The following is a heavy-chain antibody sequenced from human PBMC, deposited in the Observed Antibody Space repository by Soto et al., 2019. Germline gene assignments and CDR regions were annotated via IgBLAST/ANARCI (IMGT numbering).Heavy chain of an antibody. Sequence: EVQLVESGGGLVKPGGSLRLSCAASGFTFNSYSMNWVRQAPGKGLEWVSSISSSSSYIYYADSVKGRFTISRDNAKNSLYLQMNSLRAEDTAVYYCARVVGYCSGGSCYGGDYYYGMDVWGQGTTVTVSS. D-gene: IGHD2-15*01. V-gene: IGHV3-21*01. CDR2: ISSSSSYI. J-gene: IGHJ6*02. CDR1: GFTFNSYS. CDR3: ARVVGYCSGGSCYGGDYYYGMDV.